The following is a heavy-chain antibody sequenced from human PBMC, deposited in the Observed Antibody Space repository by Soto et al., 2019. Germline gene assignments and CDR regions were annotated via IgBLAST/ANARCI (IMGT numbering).Heavy chain of an antibody. CDR1: GYSFTSYG. CDR3: ARVRLGIGDY. D-gene: IGHD7-27*01. V-gene: IGHV1-18*04. J-gene: IGHJ4*02. Sequence: APAKVPCKASGYSFTSYGISWVRQAPGQGLEWMGWISAYNGNTNYAQKLQGRVTMTTDTSTSTAYMELRSLRSDDTAVYYCARVRLGIGDYWGQGTLVTVSS. CDR2: ISAYNGNT.